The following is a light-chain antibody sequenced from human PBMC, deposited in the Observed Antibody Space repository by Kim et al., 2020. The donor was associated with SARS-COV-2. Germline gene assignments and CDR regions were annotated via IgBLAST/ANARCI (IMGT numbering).Light chain of an antibody. CDR1: QSVSSK. CDR3: QQYNNWPYT. Sequence: SVSQGERATLSCRASQSVSSKLAGYQQKPGQAPRFLIYAASTRATGIPARFSGSGSGTEFTLTISSLQSEDFAVYYCQQYNNWPYTFGQGTKLEI. J-gene: IGKJ2*01. CDR2: AAS. V-gene: IGKV3-15*01.